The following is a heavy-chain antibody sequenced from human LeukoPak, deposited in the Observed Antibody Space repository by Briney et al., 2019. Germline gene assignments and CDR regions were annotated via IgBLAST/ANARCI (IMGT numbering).Heavy chain of an antibody. CDR3: TRSDAFDC. CDR2: ISGRGGRT. J-gene: IGHJ4*02. Sequence: SGGSLRLSCAASGFTFSSYAMSGVRQAPGKGLEWVSAISGRGGRTYYADCVKGRFTISRDNAKNTLYLEMNSLRAEDTAVYFCTRSDAFDCWGQGTLVTVSS. V-gene: IGHV3-23*01. CDR1: GFTFSSYA.